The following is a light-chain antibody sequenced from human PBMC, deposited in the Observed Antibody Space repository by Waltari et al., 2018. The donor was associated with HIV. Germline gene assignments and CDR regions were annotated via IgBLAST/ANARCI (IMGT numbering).Light chain of an antibody. V-gene: IGLV2-14*01. J-gene: IGLJ3*02. Sequence: QSALTQPASVSGSPGQSITISCTGSINDIGAYHYVSWYQQHPGQAPKHFISEARNRPSGVSNRFSGSMSGNTASLTISGLQAADEADYYCSSYTIHTTRVFGGGTKLTVL. CDR2: EAR. CDR3: SSYTIHTTRV. CDR1: INDIGAYHY.